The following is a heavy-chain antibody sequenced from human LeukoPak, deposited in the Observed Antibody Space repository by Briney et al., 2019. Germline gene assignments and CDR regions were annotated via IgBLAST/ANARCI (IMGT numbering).Heavy chain of an antibody. D-gene: IGHD6-19*01. J-gene: IGHJ4*02. CDR1: GDSVSSNSAA. CDR3: ARFLGIGSQRYYFDS. V-gene: IGHV6-1*01. Sequence: SQTLSLTCAISGDSVSSNSAAWSWIRQSPSRGLEWLGRTYYRSKWYHDYAVSVRSRVSVNPDTSKNQFSLQLNSVTPEDTAVYYCARFLGIGSQRYYFDSWGQGTLVTVSS. CDR2: TYYRSKWYH.